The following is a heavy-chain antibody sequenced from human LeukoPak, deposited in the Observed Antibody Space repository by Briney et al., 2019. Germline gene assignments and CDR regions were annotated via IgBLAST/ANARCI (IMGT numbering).Heavy chain of an antibody. D-gene: IGHD3-10*01. V-gene: IGHV3-7*03. Sequence: GGSLRLSCVASGFTFSNYWMSWVRQAPGKGLEWVANIKQDGSEKYYVDSVKGRFTISRDNAKNFLYVQMNNLRAEDTALYYCAKGTQRGNSGWGYFIDYWGQGTLVTVSS. CDR3: AKGTQRGNSGWGYFIDY. CDR1: GFTFSNYW. J-gene: IGHJ4*02. CDR2: IKQDGSEK.